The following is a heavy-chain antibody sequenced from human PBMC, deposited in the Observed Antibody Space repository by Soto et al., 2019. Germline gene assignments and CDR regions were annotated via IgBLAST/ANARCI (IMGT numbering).Heavy chain of an antibody. CDR1: GGTFSSYA. D-gene: IGHD1-26*01. V-gene: IGHV1-69*12. Sequence: QVQLVQSGAEVKKPGSSVKVSCKASGGTFSSYAISWVRQAPGQGLGWMGGIIPIFGTANYAQKFQGRVTITADESTSTAYMELSSLRSEDTAVYYCATTPPVGGYYYYGMDVWGQGTTVTVSS. CDR3: ATTPPVGGYYYYGMDV. CDR2: IIPIFGTA. J-gene: IGHJ6*02.